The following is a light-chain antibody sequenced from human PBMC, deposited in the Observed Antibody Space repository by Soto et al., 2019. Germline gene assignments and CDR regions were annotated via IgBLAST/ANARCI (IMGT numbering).Light chain of an antibody. V-gene: IGKV3-20*01. Sequence: EIVLTQSPGTLSLSPGERATLSCRASQSVSSSYLAWYQQKPGQAPRLLIYGASSRATGIPDRFSGSGSGTDFTLTISRLEPEDFSVYYCQQYGSSPTTFGEGPRQESK. CDR2: GAS. CDR3: QQYGSSPTT. CDR1: QSVSSSY. J-gene: IGKJ5*01.